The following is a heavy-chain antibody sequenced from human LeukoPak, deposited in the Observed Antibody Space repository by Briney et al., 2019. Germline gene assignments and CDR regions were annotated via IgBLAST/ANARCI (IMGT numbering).Heavy chain of an antibody. D-gene: IGHD3-22*01. CDR1: GGSISSYY. Sequence: TSETLSLTCTVSGGSISSYYWSWIRQPPGKGLEWIGYIYYSGSTYYNPSLKSRVTISVDTSKNQFSLKLSSVTAADTAVYYCARDAEHYDSSGYYSGWFDPWGQGTLVTVSS. CDR3: ARDAEHYDSSGYYSGWFDP. J-gene: IGHJ5*02. CDR2: IYYSGST. V-gene: IGHV4-59*06.